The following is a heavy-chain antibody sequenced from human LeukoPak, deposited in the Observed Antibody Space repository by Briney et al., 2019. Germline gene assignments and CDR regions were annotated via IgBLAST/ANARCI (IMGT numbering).Heavy chain of an antibody. Sequence: PSDTLSLTCIVSGVSMNNYYWSWIRQTPGKGLEWIAYSHNNGESRYNPSLKSRITISVYTSKSEFTLKLSSVTAADTAIYYCARQPGSTAAFDTWGQGTMVTVS. J-gene: IGHJ3*02. CDR2: SHNNGES. V-gene: IGHV4-59*08. CDR3: ARQPGSTAAFDT. D-gene: IGHD5-18*01. CDR1: GVSMNNYY.